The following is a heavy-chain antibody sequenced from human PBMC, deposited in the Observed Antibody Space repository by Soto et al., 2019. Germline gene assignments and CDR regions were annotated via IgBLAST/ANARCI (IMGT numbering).Heavy chain of an antibody. CDR2: ISYDGSNK. D-gene: IGHD6-19*01. Sequence: GGSLRLSCAASGFTFSSYGMHWVRQAPGKGLEWVAVISYDGSNKYYADSVKGRFTISRDNSKNTLYLQMNSLRAEDTAVYYCAKDFKRQWLADYYYYYGMDVWGQGTTVTVSS. CDR3: AKDFKRQWLADYYYYYGMDV. CDR1: GFTFSSYG. J-gene: IGHJ6*02. V-gene: IGHV3-30*18.